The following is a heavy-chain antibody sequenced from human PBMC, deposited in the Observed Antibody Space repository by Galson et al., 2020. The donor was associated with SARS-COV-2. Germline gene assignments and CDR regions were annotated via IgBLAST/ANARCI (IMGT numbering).Heavy chain of an antibody. J-gene: IGHJ6*02. Sequence: SETLSLTCAVYGGSFSGYYWSWIRQPPGKGLEWIGEINHSGSTNYNPSLKSRVTISVDTSKNQFSLKLSSVTAADTAVYYCARALPPYYDFWSGYYPYFYYYYGMDVWGQGTTVTVSS. V-gene: IGHV4-34*01. CDR1: GGSFSGYY. CDR2: INHSGST. D-gene: IGHD3-3*01. CDR3: ARALPPYYDFWSGYYPYFYYYYGMDV.